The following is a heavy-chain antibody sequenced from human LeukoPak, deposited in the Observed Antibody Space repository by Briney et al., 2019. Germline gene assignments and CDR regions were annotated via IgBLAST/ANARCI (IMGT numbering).Heavy chain of an antibody. D-gene: IGHD6-13*01. J-gene: IGHJ4*02. CDR3: AREAAAAVDY. Sequence: GSLRLSCAASGFTFRSYSMNWVRQAPGKGLEWVSSISSSSSYIYYADSVKGRFTISRDNAKNSLYLQMNSLRAEDTAVYYCAREAAAAVDYWGQGTLVTVSS. CDR1: GFTFRSYS. V-gene: IGHV3-21*01. CDR2: ISSSSSYI.